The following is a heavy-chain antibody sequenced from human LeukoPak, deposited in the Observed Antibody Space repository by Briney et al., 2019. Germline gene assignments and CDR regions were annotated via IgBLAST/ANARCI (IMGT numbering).Heavy chain of an antibody. CDR3: AKAPATSCSGVYCYPFDH. Sequence: GGCLRLSCAASGFTLSGYSMNWVRQAPRKGLGWVSATSSSDAGTYYAESVRDRFTISRYNSKHTLFLQMNSLRAEDAAVYYCAKAPATSCSGVYCYPFDHWGQGTLVTVSS. V-gene: IGHV3-23*01. CDR1: GFTLSGYS. D-gene: IGHD2-15*01. J-gene: IGHJ4*02. CDR2: TSSSDAGT.